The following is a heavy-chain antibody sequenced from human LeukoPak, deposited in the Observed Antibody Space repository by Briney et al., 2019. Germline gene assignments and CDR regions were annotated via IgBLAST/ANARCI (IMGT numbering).Heavy chain of an antibody. Sequence: GGSLRLSCAASGFTFSSYSMNWVRQAPGKGLEWVSSISSSSSYIYYADSVKGRFTISRDNAKNSLYLQMDSLRAEDTAVYYCARDWGGIVGATDYWGQGTLVTVSS. V-gene: IGHV3-21*01. CDR3: ARDWGGIVGATDY. CDR1: GFTFSSYS. CDR2: ISSSSSYI. J-gene: IGHJ4*02. D-gene: IGHD1-26*01.